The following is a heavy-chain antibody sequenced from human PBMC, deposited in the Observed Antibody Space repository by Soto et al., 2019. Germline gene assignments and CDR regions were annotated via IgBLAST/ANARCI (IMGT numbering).Heavy chain of an antibody. V-gene: IGHV1-69*13. CDR2: IIPIFGTA. Sequence: ASVKVSCKASGYTFTSYGISWVRQAPGQGLEWMGGIIPIFGTANYAQKFQGRVTITADESTSTAYMELSSLRSEDTAVYYCARFVPAAMLPLDAFDIWGQGTMVTVSS. CDR1: GYTFTSYG. J-gene: IGHJ3*02. D-gene: IGHD2-2*01. CDR3: ARFVPAAMLPLDAFDI.